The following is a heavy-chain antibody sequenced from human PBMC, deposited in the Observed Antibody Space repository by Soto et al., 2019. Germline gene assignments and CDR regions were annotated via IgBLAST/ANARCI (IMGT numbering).Heavy chain of an antibody. CDR3: ARSNYSLASFAY. CDR2: IYWDDDK. V-gene: IGHV2-5*02. CDR1: GFSLSTDDVG. D-gene: IGHD6-13*01. Sequence: SGPTLVNPTQTLTLTCTFSGFSLSTDDVGVGWIRQPPGKALDWLAVIYWDDDKRYSPSLKSRLTITKDTSKNQVLLTMTNMDPVDTATYFCARSNYSLASFAYWGQRALVTVSS. J-gene: IGHJ4*02.